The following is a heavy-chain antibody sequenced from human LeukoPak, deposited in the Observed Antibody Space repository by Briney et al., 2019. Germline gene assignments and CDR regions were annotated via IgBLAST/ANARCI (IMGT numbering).Heavy chain of an antibody. CDR3: ARAPDSDSGYDYFDY. Sequence: GESLKISCQASGYSFTTYWIGWVRQMPGKGLEWMGIIYPGDSHSRYSPSFQGQVTLSADKSISTAYLQWSSLKASDTAMYYCARAPDSDSGYDYFDYWGQGTLVTVSS. V-gene: IGHV5-51*01. CDR1: GYSFTTYW. J-gene: IGHJ4*02. CDR2: IYPGDSHS. D-gene: IGHD5-12*01.